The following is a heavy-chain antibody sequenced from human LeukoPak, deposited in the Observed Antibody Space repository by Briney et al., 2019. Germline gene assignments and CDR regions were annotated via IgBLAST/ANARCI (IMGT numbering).Heavy chain of an antibody. V-gene: IGHV1-2*02. CDR3: AITPSGSYLDY. CDR2: INPNSGGT. CDR1: GYTFTGYY. D-gene: IGHD1-26*01. J-gene: IGHJ4*02. Sequence: AASVKVSCKASGYTFTGYYMHWVRQAPGQGLERMGWINPNSGGTNYAQKFQGRVTMTRDTSISTAYMELSRLRSDDTAVYYCAITPSGSYLDYWGQGTLATVSS.